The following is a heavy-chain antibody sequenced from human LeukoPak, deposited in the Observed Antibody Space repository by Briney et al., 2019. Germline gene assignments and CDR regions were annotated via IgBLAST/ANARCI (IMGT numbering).Heavy chain of an antibody. CDR2: ISYDGSNK. D-gene: IGHD2-2*01. Sequence: GGSLRLSCAASGFTFSSYGMHWVRQAPGKGLEWVAVISYDGSNKYYADSVKGRFTISRDNSKNTLYLQMNGLRAEDTAVYYCAKDRQYCSSTSCYYYYYYGMDVWGQGTTVTVSS. J-gene: IGHJ6*02. V-gene: IGHV3-30*18. CDR3: AKDRQYCSSTSCYYYYYYGMDV. CDR1: GFTFSSYG.